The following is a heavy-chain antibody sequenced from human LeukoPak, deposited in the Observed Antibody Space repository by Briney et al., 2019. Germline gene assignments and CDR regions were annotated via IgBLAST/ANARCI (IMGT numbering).Heavy chain of an antibody. CDR3: ARDGVGYYDSSGYYYFQH. V-gene: IGHV1-2*02. CDR1: GYTFTGYY. CDR2: INPNSGGT. J-gene: IGHJ1*01. Sequence: GASVNVSCKASGYTFTGYYMHWVRQAPGQGLEWMGWINPNSGGTNYAQKFQGRVTMTRDTSISTAYMELSRLRSDDTAVYYCARDGVGYYDSSGYYYFQHWGQGTLVAVSS. D-gene: IGHD3-22*01.